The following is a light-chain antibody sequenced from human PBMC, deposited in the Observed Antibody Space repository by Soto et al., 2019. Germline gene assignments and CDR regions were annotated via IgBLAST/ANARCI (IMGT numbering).Light chain of an antibody. J-gene: IGKJ1*01. Sequence: DIQMTQSPSSLSASVGDRVTITCRASQSISNYLNWYQHKPGKAPKVLIYGASTLQSGVPSRFSGSGSGTVFTLTISSLQPEDFATYFCQQSYSSSWTFGPGTKVEI. CDR2: GAS. CDR3: QQSYSSSWT. CDR1: QSISNY. V-gene: IGKV1-39*01.